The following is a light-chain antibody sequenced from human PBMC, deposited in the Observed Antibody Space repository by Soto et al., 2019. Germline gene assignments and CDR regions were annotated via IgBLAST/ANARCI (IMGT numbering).Light chain of an antibody. CDR1: QSVSSSF. V-gene: IGKV3-20*01. CDR2: GAS. CDR3: QQYGSSPIT. J-gene: IGKJ4*01. Sequence: EIVLTQSPGTLSLSPGERATLSCRASQSVSSSFLAWYQQKPGQAPRLLIYGASSRATGIPDRFSGSGSGTGFTLTISRLEPEDVAVYYCQQYGSSPITFGGGTKVEIK.